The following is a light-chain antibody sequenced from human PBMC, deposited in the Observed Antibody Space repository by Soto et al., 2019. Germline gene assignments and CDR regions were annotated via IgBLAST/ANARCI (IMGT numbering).Light chain of an antibody. CDR2: GAS. J-gene: IGKJ1*01. CDR1: QSVGSN. CDR3: QQYNNWHTWT. V-gene: IGKV3-15*01. Sequence: EILLTQSPATLSVSPGERATLSCRASQSVGSNLAWYQQTPGQAPRLLIYGASTRATGIPARFSGSGSGTDLTLTISGLQSEDFAVYYCQQYNNWHTWTFGQGTKVDIK.